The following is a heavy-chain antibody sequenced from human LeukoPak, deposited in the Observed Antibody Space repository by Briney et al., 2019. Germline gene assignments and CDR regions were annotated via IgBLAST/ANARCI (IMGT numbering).Heavy chain of an antibody. D-gene: IGHD2-2*01. CDR3: AKGLQRTPYYYYGMDV. J-gene: IGHJ6*02. Sequence: PGGSLRLSCAASGFTFSDYAMSWVRQAPGKGLEWVSAVTYSGAPTYCADSVKGRFTISRDTPKNTLYLQMNSLRVEDTAVYYCAKGLQRTPYYYYGMDVWGQGTTVTVSS. V-gene: IGHV3-23*01. CDR1: GFTFSDYA. CDR2: VTYSGAPT.